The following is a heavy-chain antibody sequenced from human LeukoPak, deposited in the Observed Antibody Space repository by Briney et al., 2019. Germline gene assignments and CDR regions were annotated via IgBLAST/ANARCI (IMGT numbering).Heavy chain of an antibody. CDR1: GFTFSSYA. CDR3: AKEGKDLWSGYYIFDY. V-gene: IGHV3-23*01. CDR2: MSGSGGDT. J-gene: IGHJ4*02. Sequence: GGSLRLSCAASGFTFSSYAMSWVRQAPGEGLERVSAMSGSGGDTYYADSVKGRFTISRDNSKNTLYLQMNSLRAEDTAIYYCAKEGKDLWSGYYIFDYWGQGTLVTVSS. D-gene: IGHD3-3*01.